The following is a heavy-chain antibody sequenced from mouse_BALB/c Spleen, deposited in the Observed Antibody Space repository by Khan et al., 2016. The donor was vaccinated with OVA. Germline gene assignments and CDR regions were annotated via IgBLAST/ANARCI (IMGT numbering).Heavy chain of an antibody. J-gene: IGHJ4*01. V-gene: IGHV9-3-1*01. CDR1: GHTFTNFG. CDR2: INTYTGEP. CDR3: ARPHYFSYAMDN. D-gene: IGHD1-1*01. Sequence: QVQLKQSGPELKKPGETVKISCKASGHTFTNFGMNWVKQAPGKGLKWMGWINTYTGEPTYADDFNGRFAFSLEASASTAYLQINNLTNEDTATYVGARPHYFSYAMDNWGQGTSVTVSS.